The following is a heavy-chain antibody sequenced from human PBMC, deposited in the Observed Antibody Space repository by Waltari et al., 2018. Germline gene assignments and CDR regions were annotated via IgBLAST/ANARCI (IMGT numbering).Heavy chain of an antibody. J-gene: IGHJ4*02. CDR2: VSPLNGKT. Sequence: QVQLLQSGAEVTEPGASVKVSCRAPGYSFTSVGISWVRLAPGQGLEWVGWVSPLNGKTNYAQNVQDRVTMTTDTSTSTAYMELRSLRFDDTAVYFCATDNLNAFHNWGQGTLVTVSS. CDR1: GYSFTSVG. V-gene: IGHV1-18*04. CDR3: ATDNLNAFHN. D-gene: IGHD1-20*01.